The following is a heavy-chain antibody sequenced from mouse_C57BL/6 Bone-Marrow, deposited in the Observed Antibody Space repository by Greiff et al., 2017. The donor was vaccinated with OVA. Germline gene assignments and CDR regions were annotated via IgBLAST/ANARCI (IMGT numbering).Heavy chain of an antibody. V-gene: IGHV5-6*02. Sequence: DVMLVESGGDLVKPGGSLKLSCAASGFTFSSYGMSWVRQTPDKRLEWVATISSGGSYTYYPDSVKGRFTISRDNAKNTLYLQMSSLKSEDTAMYYCARQNYSNPWFAYWGQGTLVTVSA. J-gene: IGHJ3*01. D-gene: IGHD2-5*01. CDR1: GFTFSSYG. CDR2: ISSGGSYT. CDR3: ARQNYSNPWFAY.